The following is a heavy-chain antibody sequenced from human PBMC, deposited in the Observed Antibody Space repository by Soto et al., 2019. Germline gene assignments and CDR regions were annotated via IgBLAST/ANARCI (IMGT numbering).Heavy chain of an antibody. J-gene: IGHJ4*02. Sequence: PGGSLRLSCAASGFTFSSYAMSWVRQAPGKGLEWVSAISGSVGSTYYADSVKGRFTISRDNSKNTLYLQMNSLRAEDTAVYYCAKGRSSGWIDRGYYFDYWGQGSRVTVSS. D-gene: IGHD6-19*01. V-gene: IGHV3-23*01. CDR2: ISGSVGST. CDR1: GFTFSSYA. CDR3: AKGRSSGWIDRGYYFDY.